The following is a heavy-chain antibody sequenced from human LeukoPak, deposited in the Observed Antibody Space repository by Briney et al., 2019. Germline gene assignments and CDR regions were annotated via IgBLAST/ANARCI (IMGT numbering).Heavy chain of an antibody. CDR1: GYTFSIYN. V-gene: IGHV1-46*01. CDR3: AREYDFWSGYSGIDY. Sequence: ASVKVSCKASGYTFSIYNMHWVRQAPGQGLEWMGIINPSGGSTSYAKKFQGRVTMTRDTSTSTVYMELSSLRSEDTAVYYCAREYDFWSGYSGIDYWGQGTLVTVSS. CDR2: INPSGGST. J-gene: IGHJ4*02. D-gene: IGHD3-3*01.